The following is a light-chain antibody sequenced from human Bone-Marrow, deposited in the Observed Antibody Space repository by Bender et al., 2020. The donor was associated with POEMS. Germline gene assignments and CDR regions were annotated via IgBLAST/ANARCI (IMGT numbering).Light chain of an antibody. CDR2: DDS. CDR1: NIGTQS. V-gene: IGLV3-21*02. CDR3: QVWDRTSDHWV. J-gene: IGLJ3*02. Sequence: SYVLTQPPSVSVAPGQTARITCGGNNIGTQSVHWYQQRPGQAPVLVVYDDSDRPSGIPERFSGSSSENTATLTITRVEDGDEADYYCQVWDRTSDHWVFGGGTKLTVL.